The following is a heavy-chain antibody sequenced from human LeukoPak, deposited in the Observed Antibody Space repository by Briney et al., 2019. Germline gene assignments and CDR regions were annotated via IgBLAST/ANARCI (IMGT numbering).Heavy chain of an antibody. V-gene: IGHV1-18*01. CDR1: GYTFTSYG. Sequence: ASVKVSCKASGYTFTSYGISWVRQAPGQGLEWMGWINPNNGNTNYAQNLQGRVTMTTDTSTSTAYMDLRSLTSDDTAVYYCARTYKIVGLTTRGNDYWGQGTLVTVSS. CDR2: INPNNGNT. CDR3: ARTYKIVGLTTRGNDY. D-gene: IGHD1-26*01. J-gene: IGHJ4*02.